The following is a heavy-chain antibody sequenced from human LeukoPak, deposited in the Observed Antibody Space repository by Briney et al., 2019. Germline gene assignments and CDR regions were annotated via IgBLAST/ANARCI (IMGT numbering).Heavy chain of an antibody. J-gene: IGHJ6*03. D-gene: IGHD1-26*01. CDR2: ISYDGSNK. V-gene: IGHV3-30-3*02. CDR1: GFTFSSYA. Sequence: PGRSLRLSCAASGFTFSSYAMHWVRQAPGKGLEWVAVISYDGSNKYYADSVKGRFTISRDNSKNTLYLEMNSLRAEDTAMYYCAKIGGSYAPEYYYYMDVWGKGTTVTVSS. CDR3: AKIGGSYAPEYYYYMDV.